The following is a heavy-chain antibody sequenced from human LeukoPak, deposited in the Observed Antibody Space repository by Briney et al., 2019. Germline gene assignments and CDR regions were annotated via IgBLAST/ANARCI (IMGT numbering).Heavy chain of an antibody. CDR1: GGSISNYY. CDR3: ARLHFYGSGSYWSYYYYMDV. CDR2: ISYSGNT. V-gene: IGHV4-59*12. Sequence: SETLSLTCTVSGGSISNYYWTWIRQPPGKGLEWIGFISYSGNTNYNPSLKSRVTISLDTSKNQFSLKLISVTAADTAVYYCARLHFYGSGSYWSYYYYMDVWGKGTTVTISS. D-gene: IGHD3-10*01. J-gene: IGHJ6*03.